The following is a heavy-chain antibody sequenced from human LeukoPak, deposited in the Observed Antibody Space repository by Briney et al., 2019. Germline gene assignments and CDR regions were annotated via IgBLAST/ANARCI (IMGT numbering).Heavy chain of an antibody. Sequence: GESLKISCKGSGYSFTSYWIGWVRQMPGKGLEWMGIIYPGDSDTRYSPSFQGQVTISADKSISTAYLQWSSLKASDTDMYYCARFVKNYYDSSGYYPDAFDIWGQGTMVTVSS. CDR2: IYPGDSDT. J-gene: IGHJ3*02. D-gene: IGHD3-22*01. CDR3: ARFVKNYYDSSGYYPDAFDI. V-gene: IGHV5-51*01. CDR1: GYSFTSYW.